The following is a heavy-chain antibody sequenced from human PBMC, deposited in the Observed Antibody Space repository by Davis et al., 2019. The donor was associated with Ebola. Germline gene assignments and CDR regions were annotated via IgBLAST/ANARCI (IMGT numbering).Heavy chain of an antibody. V-gene: IGHV3-21*01. CDR2: ISSSSSYI. CDR1: GFTFSSYS. Sequence: PGGSLRLSCAASGFTFSSYSMNWVRQAPGKGLEWVSSISSSSSYIYYADSVKGRFTISRDNAKNSLYLQMNSLITEDTAIYHCAKEDRDIDYWGQGTLVTVSS. CDR3: AKEDRDIDY. J-gene: IGHJ4*02.